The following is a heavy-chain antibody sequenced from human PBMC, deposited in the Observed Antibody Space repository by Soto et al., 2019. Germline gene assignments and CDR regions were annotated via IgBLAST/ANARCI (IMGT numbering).Heavy chain of an antibody. Sequence: QVQLVESGGGVVQPGRSLRLSCAASGFTFSSYGMHWVRQAPGKGKEWVAVISYDGSNKYYADSVKGRCTISSDNTKSTLYLQMNSLRAEDTAVYYCAKDWNTGAFDYGCNSGGCGQGTLVIVSS. CDR3: AKDWNTGAFDYGCNSGG. V-gene: IGHV3-30*18. D-gene: IGHD4-17*01. J-gene: IGHJ1*01. CDR1: GFTFSSYG. CDR2: ISYDGSNK.